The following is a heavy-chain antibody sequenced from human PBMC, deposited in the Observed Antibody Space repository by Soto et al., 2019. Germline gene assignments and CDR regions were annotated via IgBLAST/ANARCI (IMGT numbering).Heavy chain of an antibody. V-gene: IGHV4-61*01. CDR2: IYYSGST. CDR1: GGSVSSGSYY. Sequence: SETLSLTCTVSGGSVSSGSYYWSWIRQPPGKGLEWIGYIYYSGSTNYNPSLKSRVTISVDTSKNQFSLKLSSVTAADTAVYYCARDSMFDAFDIWGQGTMVTVSS. J-gene: IGHJ3*02. CDR3: ARDSMFDAFDI. D-gene: IGHD3-10*02.